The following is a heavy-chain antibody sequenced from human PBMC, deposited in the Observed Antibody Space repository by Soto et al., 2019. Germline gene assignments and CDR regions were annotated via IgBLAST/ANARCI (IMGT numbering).Heavy chain of an antibody. CDR2: IYYDGTT. J-gene: IGHJ6*02. Sequence: QLLLQEAGPRLVEPSEALSLTCTVSSGSISSTSYYWAWIRQPPGKGLEWIGAIYYDGTTYYTESLKSRVSISVDTSKNQFSLKVNSVTAADTAVYFCARQGRNTKIVLVKHYAADFWGQGTAVNVSS. CDR1: SGSISSTSYY. CDR3: ARQGRNTKIVLVKHYAADF. D-gene: IGHD3-22*01. V-gene: IGHV4-39*01.